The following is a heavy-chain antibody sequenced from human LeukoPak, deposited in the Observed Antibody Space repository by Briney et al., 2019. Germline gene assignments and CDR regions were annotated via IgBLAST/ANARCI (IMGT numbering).Heavy chain of an antibody. CDR1: GFTFDDYA. CDR2: ISWNSGSI. J-gene: IGHJ4*02. CDR3: AKESPPDY. Sequence: PGGSLRLSCAASGFTFDDYAMHWVRQAPGKGLEWVSGISWNSGSIGYADSVKGRFTISRDNAKNSLYLQMNSLRAEDTALYYCAKESPPDYWGQGTLVTVSS. V-gene: IGHV3-9*01.